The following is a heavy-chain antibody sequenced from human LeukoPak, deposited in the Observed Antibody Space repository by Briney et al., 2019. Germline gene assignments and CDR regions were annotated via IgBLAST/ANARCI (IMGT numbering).Heavy chain of an antibody. CDR3: ARTRGHTYAQPTYFFDY. V-gene: IGHV4-34*01. D-gene: IGHD5-18*01. J-gene: IGHJ4*02. Sequence: PSETLSLTCTVSGGSFSGYYWSWIRQPPGKGLEWIGEINHSGSTNYNPSLKSRVTISFDTSKNQFSLKLSSVTAADTAVYYCARTRGHTYAQPTYFFDYWGQGTLVTVSS. CDR2: INHSGST. CDR1: GGSFSGYY.